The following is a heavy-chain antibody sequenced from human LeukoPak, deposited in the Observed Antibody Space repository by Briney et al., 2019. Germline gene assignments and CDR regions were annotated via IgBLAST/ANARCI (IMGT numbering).Heavy chain of an antibody. J-gene: IGHJ4*02. CDR2: ISWNSGSI. CDR1: GFTFDDYA. V-gene: IGHV3-9*01. CDR3: AKGMYYDSSGCFDY. Sequence: GGSLRLSCAASGFTFDDYAMHWVRQAPGKGLEWVSGISWNSGSIGYADSVKGRFTVSRDNAKNSLYLQMNSLRAEDTALYYCAKGMYYDSSGCFDYWGQGTLVTVSP. D-gene: IGHD3-22*01.